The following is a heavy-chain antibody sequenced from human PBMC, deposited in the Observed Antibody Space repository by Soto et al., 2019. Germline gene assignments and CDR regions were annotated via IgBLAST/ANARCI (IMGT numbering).Heavy chain of an antibody. V-gene: IGHV3-64*02. CDR2: ISSNGGST. Sequence: GGSLRLSCAASGFTFSSYAMHWVRQAPGKGLEYVSAISSNGGSTYYADSVKGRFTISRDNSKNTLYLQMGSLRAGDMAVYYCARVFYDSSGYYYDYWGQGTLVTVSS. CDR3: ARVFYDSSGYYYDY. CDR1: GFTFSSYA. J-gene: IGHJ4*02. D-gene: IGHD3-22*01.